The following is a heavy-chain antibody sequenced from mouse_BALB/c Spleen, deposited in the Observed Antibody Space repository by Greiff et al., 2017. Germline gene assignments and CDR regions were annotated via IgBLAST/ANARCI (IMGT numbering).Heavy chain of an antibody. V-gene: IGHV3-8*02. CDR3: ARYDGTTQHGGWFDY. CDR2: ISYSGST. D-gene: IGHD2-3*01. J-gene: IGHJ2*01. CDR1: GDSITSGY. Sequence: EVKLVESGPSLVKPSQTLSLTCSVTGDSITSGYWNWIRKFPGNKLEYMGYISYSGSTYYNPSLKSRISITRDTSKNQYYLQLNSVTTEDTATYYCARYDGTTQHGGWFDYWGQGTTLTVSS.